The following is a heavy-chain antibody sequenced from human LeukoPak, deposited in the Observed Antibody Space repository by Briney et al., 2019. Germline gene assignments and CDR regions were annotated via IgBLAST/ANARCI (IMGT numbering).Heavy chain of an antibody. CDR1: GGSISSSSYY. Sequence: SETLSLTCTVSGGSISSSSYYWGWIRQPPGKGLEWIGSIYYSGSTFYNPSLKSRVTISVDTSKNQFSLKLNSVTAADTAVYYCARDLYSYGYYGGFDYWGQGTLVTVSP. CDR2: IYYSGST. J-gene: IGHJ4*02. CDR3: ARDLYSYGYYGGFDY. V-gene: IGHV4-39*07. D-gene: IGHD5-18*01.